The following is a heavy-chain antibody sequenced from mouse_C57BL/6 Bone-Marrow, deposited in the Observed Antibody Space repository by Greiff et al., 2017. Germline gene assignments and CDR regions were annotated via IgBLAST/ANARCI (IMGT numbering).Heavy chain of an antibody. CDR2: IDPETGGT. J-gene: IGHJ2*01. CDR3: TRGRIY. Sequence: VKLQESGAELVRPGASVTLSCKASGYTFTDYEMHWVKQTPVHGLEWIGAIDPETGGTAYNQKFKGKAILTADKSSSTAYMELRSLTSEDSAVYYCTRGRIYWGQGTTLTVSS. V-gene: IGHV1-15*01. CDR1: GYTFTDYE.